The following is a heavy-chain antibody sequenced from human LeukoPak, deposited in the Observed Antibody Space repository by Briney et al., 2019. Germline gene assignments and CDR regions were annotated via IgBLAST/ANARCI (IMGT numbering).Heavy chain of an antibody. CDR1: RFTVSSNY. J-gene: IGHJ4*02. CDR2: IYSGGGT. D-gene: IGHD3-16*01. Sequence: GGSLRLSCAASRFTVSSNYMTWVRQAPGKGLEWVSVIYSGGGTYHADSVKGRFTMSRDNSKNTLYLQMNSLRAEDTAVYYCARGGREGFDYWGQGTLVTVSS. CDR3: ARGGREGFDY. V-gene: IGHV3-66*01.